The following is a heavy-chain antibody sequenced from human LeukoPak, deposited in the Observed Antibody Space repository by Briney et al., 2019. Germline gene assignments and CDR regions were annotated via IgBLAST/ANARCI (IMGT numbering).Heavy chain of an antibody. Sequence: SETLPLTCTVSGVSMSSYYWSWIRQPPGKGLDWIGYIYYSGSNKYNPSLKTRVAISIDTSKNQFSLKLNSVTTADTAVYYCARSLPCPCGGGCWGAFDLWGQGTLVPVSS. CDR3: ARSLPCPCGGGCWGAFDL. D-gene: IGHD2-21*02. CDR2: IYYSGSN. V-gene: IGHV4-59*01. CDR1: GVSMSSYY. J-gene: IGHJ3*01.